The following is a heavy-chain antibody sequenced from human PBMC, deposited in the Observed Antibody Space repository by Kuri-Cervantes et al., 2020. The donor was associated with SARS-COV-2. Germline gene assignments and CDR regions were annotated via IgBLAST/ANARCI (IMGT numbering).Heavy chain of an antibody. D-gene: IGHD6-19*01. J-gene: IGHJ4*02. CDR3: ARDGGEQWLVHWEFDY. V-gene: IGHV3-11*04. CDR1: GFTFSDYY. Sequence: GESLKISCAASGFTFSDYYMSWIRQAPGKGLEWVSYISSSGSTIYYADSVKGRFTISRDNAKNSLYLQMNSLRAEDTAVYYCARDGGEQWLVHWEFDYWGQGTLVTVSS. CDR2: ISSSGSTI.